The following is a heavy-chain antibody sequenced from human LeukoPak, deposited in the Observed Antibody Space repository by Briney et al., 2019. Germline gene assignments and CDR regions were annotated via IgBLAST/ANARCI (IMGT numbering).Heavy chain of an antibody. CDR2: INPNSGGT. CDR1: GYTFTGYY. Sequence: EASVKVSCKASGYTFTGYYMHWVRQAPGQGLEWMGWINPNSGGTNYAQKFQGRVTMTRDTSISTAYMELSRLRSDDTAVYYCARVYNWGSCPFYRYWGQGTLVTVSS. V-gene: IGHV1-2*02. CDR3: ARVYNWGSCPFYRY. D-gene: IGHD7-27*01. J-gene: IGHJ4*02.